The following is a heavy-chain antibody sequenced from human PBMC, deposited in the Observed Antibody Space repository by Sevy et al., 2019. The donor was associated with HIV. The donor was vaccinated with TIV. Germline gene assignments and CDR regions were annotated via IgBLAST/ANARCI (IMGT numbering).Heavy chain of an antibody. CDR1: GFTFSSYA. CDR2: ISYDGSNK. D-gene: IGHD6-13*01. J-gene: IGHJ3*02. V-gene: IGHV3-30-3*01. Sequence: GGSLRLSCAASGFTFSSYAMHWVRQAPGKGLEWVAVISYDGSNKYYADSVKGRFTISRDTSKNTLYLQMNSLRAEDTAVYYCARLAAAAAAFDIWGQGTMVTVSS. CDR3: ARLAAAAAAFDI.